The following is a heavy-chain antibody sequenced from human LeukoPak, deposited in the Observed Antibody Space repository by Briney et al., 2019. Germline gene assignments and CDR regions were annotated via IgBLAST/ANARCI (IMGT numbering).Heavy chain of an antibody. J-gene: IGHJ6*02. Sequence: PSETLSLTCTVSGGSISSSSYYWGWIRQPPGKGLEWIGSIYYSGSTYYNPSLKSRVTISVDTSENQFSLKLSSVTAADTAVYYCARVVQGGYPAIYYYYGMDVWGQGTTVTVSS. CDR2: IYYSGST. D-gene: IGHD1-26*01. CDR1: GGSISSSSYY. V-gene: IGHV4-39*01. CDR3: ARVVQGGYPAIYYYYGMDV.